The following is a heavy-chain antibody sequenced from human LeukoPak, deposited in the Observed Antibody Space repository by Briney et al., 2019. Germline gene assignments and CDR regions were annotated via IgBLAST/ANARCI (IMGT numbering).Heavy chain of an antibody. CDR3: ARVEEYCSSTSCYDGLDP. J-gene: IGHJ5*02. Sequence: ASVKVSCKASGGTFSSYAISWVRQAPGQGLEWMGRIIPILGIANYAQKFQGRVTITADKSTSTAYMELSSLRSEDTAVYYCARVEEYCSSTSCYDGLDPWGQGTQVTVSS. CDR2: IIPILGIA. D-gene: IGHD2-2*01. V-gene: IGHV1-69*04. CDR1: GGTFSSYA.